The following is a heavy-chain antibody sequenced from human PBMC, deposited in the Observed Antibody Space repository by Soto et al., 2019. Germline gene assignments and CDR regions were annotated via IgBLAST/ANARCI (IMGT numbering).Heavy chain of an antibody. D-gene: IGHD2-2*02. CDR1: GGTFSDYP. CDR3: ARAKSYTWRGQTDFNI. V-gene: IGHV1-69*06. J-gene: IGHJ3*02. Sequence: QLVQSGAEVKKPGSSVNISCKASGGTFSDYPISWVRQAPGQGLEWMGGIIPILGTTNYAQKFQGRVTSTADKSTSTAYMELSSLTYEDTAVYFCARAKSYTWRGQTDFNIWGQGTVVTVSS. CDR2: IIPILGTT.